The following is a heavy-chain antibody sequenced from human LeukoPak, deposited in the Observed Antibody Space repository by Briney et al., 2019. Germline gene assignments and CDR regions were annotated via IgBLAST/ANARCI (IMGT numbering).Heavy chain of an antibody. CDR2: IIPILDIA. V-gene: IGHV1-69*04. D-gene: IGHD4-23*01. J-gene: IGHJ4*02. CDR3: ARVSSNSRGDYFDY. CDR1: GGTFSSYA. Sequence: SVKVSCKASGGTFSSYAISWVRQAPGQGLEWMGRIIPILDIANYAQKFQGRVTITADKSTSTAYMELSSLRSEDTAVYYCARVSSNSRGDYFDYWGQGTLVTVSS.